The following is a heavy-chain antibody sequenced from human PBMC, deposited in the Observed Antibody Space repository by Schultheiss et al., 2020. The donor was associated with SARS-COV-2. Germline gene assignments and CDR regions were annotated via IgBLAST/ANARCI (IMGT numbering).Heavy chain of an antibody. D-gene: IGHD5-18*01. Sequence: GESLKISCAASGFTFSSYGMHWVRQAPGKGLEWVAVIWYDGSNKYYADSVKGRFTISRDNSKNTLYLQMNSLRAEDTAVYYCARDGGSYGGPHHGMDVWGQGTTVTVSS. CDR3: ARDGGSYGGPHHGMDV. CDR2: IWYDGSNK. CDR1: GFTFSSYG. J-gene: IGHJ6*02. V-gene: IGHV3-33*01.